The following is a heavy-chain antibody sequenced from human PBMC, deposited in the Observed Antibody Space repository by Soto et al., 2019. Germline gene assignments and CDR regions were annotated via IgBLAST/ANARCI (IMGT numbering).Heavy chain of an antibody. J-gene: IGHJ6*02. CDR2: IYIGGST. Sequence: GGSLRLSCAASGFTVSSNYMSWVRQAPGKGLDCVSVIYIGGSTYYADSVKGRFTISRYNSNITLYLQMNSLRAEDTAVYYCARVPRYGSGSYYGMDVWGQGTTVTVSS. V-gene: IGHV3-53*01. CDR3: ARVPRYGSGSYYGMDV. CDR1: GFTVSSNY. D-gene: IGHD3-10*01.